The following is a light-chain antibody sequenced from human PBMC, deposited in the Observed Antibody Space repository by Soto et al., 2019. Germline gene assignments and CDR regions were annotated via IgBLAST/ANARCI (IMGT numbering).Light chain of an antibody. J-gene: IGKJ3*01. CDR1: QSVSSN. V-gene: IGKV3-15*01. Sequence: EIVMTQSPVTLSVSPGERATLSCRASQSVSSNLAWYQQKPGQAPRLLIYATSTRATGIPARFSGSGSGTEFTLTISSLQSEDFAVYYCQQYNKWPLFTFGPGTRVDV. CDR2: ATS. CDR3: QQYNKWPLFT.